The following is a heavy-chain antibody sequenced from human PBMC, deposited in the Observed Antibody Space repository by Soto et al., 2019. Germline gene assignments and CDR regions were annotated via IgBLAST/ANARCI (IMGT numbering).Heavy chain of an antibody. CDR2: ISGSGDST. CDR1: KFTFRIYA. CDR3: ARNPYSNTWDWFDP. V-gene: IGHV3-23*01. J-gene: IGHJ5*02. Sequence: GGSLRLSCVASKFTFRIYAMTWVRQAPGRGLEWVSCISGSGDSTHYADSVKGRFTISRDNSKNTLYLQMNSLRAEDTAVYYCARNPYSNTWDWFDPWGQGTLVTVSS. D-gene: IGHD6-13*01.